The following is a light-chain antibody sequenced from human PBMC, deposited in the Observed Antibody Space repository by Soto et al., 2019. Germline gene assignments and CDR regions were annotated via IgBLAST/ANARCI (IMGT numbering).Light chain of an antibody. J-gene: IGLJ2*01. Sequence: QTVVTQEPSFSMSPGRTVTLTCGLSSGSVSTSYYPSWYQQTPGQAPRTLIYSTNTRSSGVPDRFSGSILGNKAALTITGAQADDESDYYCVLYMGSGISVFGGGTKVTVL. V-gene: IGLV8-61*01. CDR2: STN. CDR3: VLYMGSGISV. CDR1: SGSVSTSYY.